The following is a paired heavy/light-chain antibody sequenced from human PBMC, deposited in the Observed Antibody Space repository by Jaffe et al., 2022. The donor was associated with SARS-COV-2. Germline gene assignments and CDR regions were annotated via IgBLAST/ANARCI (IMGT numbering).Heavy chain of an antibody. J-gene: IGHJ4*02. CDR2: INPDGSGM. CDR1: GFTFRDYW. Sequence: EVQLVESGGGLVQPGGSLRLSCAASGFTFRDYWMSWVRQAPGKGLEWVANINPDGSGMNIVDSVKGRFSASRDNTKNSLHLQMNSLRDDDTAVYYCAKWRWLQSEFEYWGQGTLVIVS. V-gene: IGHV3-7*01. D-gene: IGHD5-12*01. CDR3: AKWRWLQSEFEY.
Light chain of an antibody. CDR2: AAS. CDR1: QDIDIY. V-gene: IGKV1-39*01. Sequence: DIQMTQSPSSLSASVGDRATITCRASQDIDIYLSWYQQKPGKAPKLLIYAASNLQSGVPSRFSGSGSGTDFSLTISSLQLEDFATYYCQQSYGGPTFGQGTRLEIK. CDR3: QQSYGGPT. J-gene: IGKJ5*01.